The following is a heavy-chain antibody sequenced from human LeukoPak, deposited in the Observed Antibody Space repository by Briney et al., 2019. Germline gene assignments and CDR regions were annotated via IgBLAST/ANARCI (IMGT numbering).Heavy chain of an antibody. V-gene: IGHV1-3*01. D-gene: IGHD2-2*01. CDR1: GYTFTSYD. J-gene: IGHJ4*02. CDR2: INAGNGNT. Sequence: ASVKVSCKASGYTFTSYDINWVRQATGQGLEWMGWINAGNGNTKYSQKFQGRVTITRDTSASTAYMELSSLRSEDTAVYYCARAVDCSSTSCYWGYFDYWGQGTLVTVSS. CDR3: ARAVDCSSTSCYWGYFDY.